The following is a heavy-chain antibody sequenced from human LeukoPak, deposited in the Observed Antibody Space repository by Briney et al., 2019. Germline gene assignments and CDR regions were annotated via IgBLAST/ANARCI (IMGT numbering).Heavy chain of an antibody. CDR2: IIPIFGTA. Sequence: SVKVSCKASGGTFSSYAISWVRQAPGQGLEWMGGIIPIFGTANYAQKFQGRVTITADESTSTAYMELSSLRSDDTAVYYCAREVGYYYYGMDVWGQGTTVTVSS. CDR3: AREVGYYYYGMDV. J-gene: IGHJ6*02. CDR1: GGTFSSYA. V-gene: IGHV1-69*13.